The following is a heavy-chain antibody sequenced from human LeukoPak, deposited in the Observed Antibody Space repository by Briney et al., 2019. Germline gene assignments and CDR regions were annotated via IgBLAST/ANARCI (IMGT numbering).Heavy chain of an antibody. CDR2: IYYSGST. CDR3: ARHIAAAGDPLDY. D-gene: IGHD6-13*01. CDR1: GGSISSYY. V-gene: IGHV4-59*08. J-gene: IGHJ4*02. Sequence: PSETLSLTCTVSGGSISSYYWSWIRQPPGKGLEWIGYIYYSGSTNYNPSLKSRVTISVDTSKNQFSLKLSSVTAADTAVYYCARHIAAAGDPLDYWGQGTLVTVSS.